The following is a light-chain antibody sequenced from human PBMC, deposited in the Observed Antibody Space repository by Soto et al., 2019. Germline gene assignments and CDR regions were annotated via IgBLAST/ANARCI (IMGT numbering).Light chain of an antibody. J-gene: IGKJ4*01. CDR1: QSVSSSY. V-gene: IGKV3-20*01. CDR3: QQYGSSVT. CDR2: GAS. Sequence: ESVLTQSPGTLSLSPGERATLSCRASQSVSSSYLAWYQQKPGQAPRLLIYGASIRATGIPDRFSGSGSGTDVTLTISRLEPEDFALYYCQQYGSSVTFGGGTKVEIK.